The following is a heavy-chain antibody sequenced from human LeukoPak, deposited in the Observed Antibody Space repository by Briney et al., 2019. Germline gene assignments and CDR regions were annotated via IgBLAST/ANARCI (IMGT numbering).Heavy chain of an antibody. CDR1: GFTFSSFA. D-gene: IGHD2-15*01. Sequence: GGSLRLSCAASGFTFSSFAMSWVRQAPGKGLDWVSSISGSGAGTYYADSVKGRFTISRDNSKITLYLQMNNLRAEDTAVYYCAPRVVGSAPFDYWGQGTLVTVSS. CDR2: ISGSGAGT. CDR3: APRVVGSAPFDY. V-gene: IGHV3-23*01. J-gene: IGHJ4*02.